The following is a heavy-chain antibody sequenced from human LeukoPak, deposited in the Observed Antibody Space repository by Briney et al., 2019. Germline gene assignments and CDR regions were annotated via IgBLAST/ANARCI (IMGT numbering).Heavy chain of an antibody. CDR2: IYSGGST. J-gene: IGHJ6*02. CDR3: ARGRINSSSWYYYYYGMDV. CDR1: GFTFSTYS. D-gene: IGHD6-13*01. V-gene: IGHV3-53*01. Sequence: PGRSLRLSCAASGFTFSTYSMNWVRQAPGKGLEWVSVIYSGGSTYYADSVKGRFTISRDNSKNTLYLQMNSLRAEDTAVYYCARGRINSSSWYYYYYGMDVWGQGTTVTVSS.